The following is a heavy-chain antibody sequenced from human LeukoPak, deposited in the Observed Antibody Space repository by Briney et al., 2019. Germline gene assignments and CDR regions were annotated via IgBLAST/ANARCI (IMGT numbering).Heavy chain of an antibody. CDR1: GFTVDDYG. CDR2: INWNGGST. D-gene: IGHD3-10*01. V-gene: IGHV3-20*04. CDR3: ARDLVFDRPGWFGELSQ. J-gene: IGHJ4*02. Sequence: GGSLRLSCAASGFTVDDYGMSWVRQAPGKGLEWGSGINWNGGSTGYADSVKGRFTISRDNAKNSLYLQMNSLRAEATALYYCARDLVFDRPGWFGELSQWGQGTLVTVSS.